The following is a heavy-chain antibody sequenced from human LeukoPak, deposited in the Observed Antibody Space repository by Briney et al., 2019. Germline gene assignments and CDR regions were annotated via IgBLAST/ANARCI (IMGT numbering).Heavy chain of an antibody. CDR1: GFIFSDYY. CDR3: ARRKSNDAITD. V-gene: IGHV3-11*01. CDR2: ISSSGGTV. D-gene: IGHD2-8*01. Sequence: SGGSLRLSCAASGFIFSDYYMTWIRQSPGMGLEWVSYISSSGGTVYYADSPKGRFTISRDNAKNLLFLQMNSLRAEDTAVYYCARRKSNDAITDWGQGTLVTVSS. J-gene: IGHJ4*02.